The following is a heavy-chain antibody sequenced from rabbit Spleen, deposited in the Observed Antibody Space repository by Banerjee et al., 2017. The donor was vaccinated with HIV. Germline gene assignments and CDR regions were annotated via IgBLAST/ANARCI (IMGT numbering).Heavy chain of an antibody. CDR1: GFSFGSSYY. CDR3: ARRSNGVDYRYFTL. D-gene: IGHD1-1*01. J-gene: IGHJ4*01. CDR2: IYGGSSGST. Sequence: QSLEESGGDLVKPGASLTLTCTASGFSFGSSYYMCWVRQAPGKGLEWIGCIYGGSSGSTYYTSWAKGRFTISKTSSTTVTLQMTSLTAADTATYFCARRSNGVDYRYFTLWGPGTLVTVS. V-gene: IGHV1S40*01.